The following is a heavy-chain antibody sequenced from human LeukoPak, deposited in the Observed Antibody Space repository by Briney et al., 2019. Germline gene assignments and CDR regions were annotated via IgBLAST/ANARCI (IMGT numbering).Heavy chain of an antibody. CDR3: AKDASGGSGSYYTN. J-gene: IGHJ4*02. D-gene: IGHD3-10*01. Sequence: PGRSLRLSCAASGFTFSSYGMHWVRQAPGKGLEWVAFIRYDGSSKYYADSVKGRFTISRDNSKNTLYLQMNSLRAEDTAVYYCAKDASGGSGSYYTNWGQGTLVTVSS. CDR2: IRYDGSSK. V-gene: IGHV3-30*02. CDR1: GFTFSSYG.